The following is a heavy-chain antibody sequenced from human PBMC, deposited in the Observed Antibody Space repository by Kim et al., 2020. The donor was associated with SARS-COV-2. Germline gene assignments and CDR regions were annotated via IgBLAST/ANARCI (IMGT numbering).Heavy chain of an antibody. Sequence: SETLSLTCAVYGGSFSGYYWSWIRQTPGKGLEWIGEINHSGGTNYNPSLKSRDTISVDTSKNQFPMKLSYVTAADTAVYYCARDEYRSGWYGQKYYFDYWGQGTLVTVSS. CDR1: GGSFSGYY. D-gene: IGHD6-19*01. J-gene: IGHJ4*02. CDR2: INHSGGT. CDR3: ARDEYRSGWYGQKYYFDY. V-gene: IGHV4-34*01.